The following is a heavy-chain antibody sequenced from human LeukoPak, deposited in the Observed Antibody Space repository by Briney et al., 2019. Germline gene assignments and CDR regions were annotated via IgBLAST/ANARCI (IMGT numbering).Heavy chain of an antibody. Sequence: GGSLRLSCAASGFTFSSYAMHWVRQAPGKGLEWVAVISYDGSNKYYADSVKGRFTISRDTSKNTLYLQMNSLRAEDTAVYYCAKEGSSWYAAFDIWGQGTMVSVSS. CDR3: AKEGSSWYAAFDI. CDR1: GFTFSSYA. CDR2: ISYDGSNK. D-gene: IGHD6-13*01. J-gene: IGHJ3*02. V-gene: IGHV3-30*18.